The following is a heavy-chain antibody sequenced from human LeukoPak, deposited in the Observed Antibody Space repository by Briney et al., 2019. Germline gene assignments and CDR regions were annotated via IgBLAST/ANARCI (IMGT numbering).Heavy chain of an antibody. D-gene: IGHD3-9*01. CDR1: GGSFSGYY. CDR2: INHSGST. CDR3: ARENLTGSKYFDY. Sequence: SSETLSLACAVYGGSFSGYYWSWIRQPPGKGLEWIGEINHSGSTNYNPSLKSRVTISVDTSKNQFSLKLSSVTAADTAVYYCARENLTGSKYFDYWGQGTLVTVSS. J-gene: IGHJ4*02. V-gene: IGHV4-34*01.